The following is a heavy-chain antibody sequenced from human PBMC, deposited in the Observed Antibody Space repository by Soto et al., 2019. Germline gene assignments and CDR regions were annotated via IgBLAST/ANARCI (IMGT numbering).Heavy chain of an antibody. D-gene: IGHD1-26*01. Sequence: QVQLVQSGAEVKKPGSSVKVSCKASGGTFSSYAISWVRQAPGQGLEWMGGIIPIFGTANYAQKFQGRVKITADESTSTAYMELSSLRSEDTAVYYCARDLGVGATTSDYYVMDVWGQGTTVTVSS. CDR3: ARDLGVGATTSDYYVMDV. CDR2: IIPIFGTA. V-gene: IGHV1-69*01. J-gene: IGHJ6*02. CDR1: GGTFSSYA.